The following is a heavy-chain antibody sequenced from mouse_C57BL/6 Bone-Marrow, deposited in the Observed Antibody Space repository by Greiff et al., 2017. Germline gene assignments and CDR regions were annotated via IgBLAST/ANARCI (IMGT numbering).Heavy chain of an antibody. CDR1: GYAFTNYL. CDR2: INPGSGGT. CDR3: ARDGYYGFFAY. D-gene: IGHD2-3*01. Sequence: QVQLQQSGAELVRPGTSVKVSCKASGYAFTNYLIEWVKQRPGQGLEWIGVINPGSGGTNYNEKFKGKATLTADKSSSTAYMQLSSLTSEDSAVYFCARDGYYGFFAYWGQGTLVTVSA. V-gene: IGHV1-54*01. J-gene: IGHJ3*01.